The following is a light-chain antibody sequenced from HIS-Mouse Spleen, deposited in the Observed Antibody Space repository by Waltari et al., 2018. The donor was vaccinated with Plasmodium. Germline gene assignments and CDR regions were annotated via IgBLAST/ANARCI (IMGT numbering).Light chain of an antibody. V-gene: IGKV1-5*03. Sequence: DIQMTQSPSTLSASVGDRGTITCRAIQSISSRVAWYQQKPGQAPKLLIYKASSLESGVPSRFSGSGSGTEFTLTISSLQPDDFATYYCQQYNSYSWTFGQGTKVEIK. J-gene: IGKJ1*01. CDR1: QSISSR. CDR2: KAS. CDR3: QQYNSYSWT.